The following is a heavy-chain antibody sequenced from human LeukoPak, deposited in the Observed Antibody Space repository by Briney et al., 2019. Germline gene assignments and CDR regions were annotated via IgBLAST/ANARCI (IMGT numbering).Heavy chain of an antibody. Sequence: SETLSLTCTVSGGSISSYYWSWIRQPPGKGLEWIGYIYYSGSTNYNPSLKSRVTISVDTSKNQFSLKLSSVTAADTAVYYCARARSGYTSGGFDHWGQGTLVTVSS. CDR2: IYYSGST. J-gene: IGHJ4*02. CDR3: ARARSGYTSGGFDH. D-gene: IGHD6-19*01. V-gene: IGHV4-59*01. CDR1: GGSISSYY.